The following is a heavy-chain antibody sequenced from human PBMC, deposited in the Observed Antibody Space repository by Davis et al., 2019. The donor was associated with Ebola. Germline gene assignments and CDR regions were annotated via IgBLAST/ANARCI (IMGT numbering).Heavy chain of an antibody. CDR3: ARGPMPSWYADYYKYGMDV. CDR1: GFTFDQFA. D-gene: IGHD6-13*01. J-gene: IGHJ6*02. Sequence: PGGSLRLSCAASGFTFDQFAMYWVRQRPGKGLEWVSLISGDGDYPYYAASVKGRFTISRDNNKESLYLQIKSLRSEDTALYFCARGPMPSWYADYYKYGMDVWGQGTTVTASS. CDR2: ISGDGDYP. V-gene: IGHV3-43*02.